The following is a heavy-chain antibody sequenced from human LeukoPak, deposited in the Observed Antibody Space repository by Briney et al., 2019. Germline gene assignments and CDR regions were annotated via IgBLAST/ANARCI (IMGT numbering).Heavy chain of an antibody. CDR1: GFTFSSYA. J-gene: IGHJ4*02. D-gene: IGHD5-18*01. CDR2: ISGSGGTT. CDR3: ARDQTPMVILGY. Sequence: GGSLRLSCAASGFTFSSYAMSWVRQAPGKGLEWVSAISGSGGTTYYADSVKGRFTISRDNSKNTLSLQMNSLRAEDTAVYYCARDQTPMVILGYWGQETLVTVSS. V-gene: IGHV3-23*01.